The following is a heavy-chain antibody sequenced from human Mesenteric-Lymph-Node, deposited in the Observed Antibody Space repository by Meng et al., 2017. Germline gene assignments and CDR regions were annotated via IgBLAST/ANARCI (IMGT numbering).Heavy chain of an antibody. CDR3: ARLNNDYGDKEGLDY. V-gene: IGHV1-18*01. CDR2: ISFYNGNT. Sequence: ASVKVSCKASGYTFTTYGISWVRQAPGQGLEWMAWISFYNGNTNSAQKLQGRVTMTTDTSTSTAYMELRSLRSDDTAVYYCARLNNDYGDKEGLDYWGQGTLVTVSS. D-gene: IGHD4-17*01. CDR1: GYTFTTYG. J-gene: IGHJ4*02.